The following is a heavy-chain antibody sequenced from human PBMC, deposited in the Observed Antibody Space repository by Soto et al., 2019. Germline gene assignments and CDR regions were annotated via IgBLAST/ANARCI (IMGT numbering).Heavy chain of an antibody. J-gene: IGHJ4*02. CDR3: AREPRGGHNFDY. Sequence: GGSLRFSCAASGFTVTSNYMSWVRQAPGKGLEWGSVIFSGGTTHYADSVKGRFTISRDNSKNTLYLQMNSLRVGDTAVYYCAREPRGGHNFDYWGQGTLVTVSS. CDR1: GFTVTSNY. D-gene: IGHD3-10*01. V-gene: IGHV3-53*01. CDR2: IFSGGTT.